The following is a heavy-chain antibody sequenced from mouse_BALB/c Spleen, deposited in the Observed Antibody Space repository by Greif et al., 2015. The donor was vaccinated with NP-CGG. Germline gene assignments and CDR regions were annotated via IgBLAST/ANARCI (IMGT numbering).Heavy chain of an antibody. D-gene: IGHD1-1*01. J-gene: IGHJ4*01. V-gene: IGHV1-18*01. CDR3: ARSDYYGSRGGDLGYYYAMDY. CDR2: INPNNGGT. Sequence: VQLKESGPELVKPGASVRISCKTSGYTFTEYTMHWVKQSHGKSLEWIGGINPNNGGTSYNQKFKGKATLTVDKSSSTAYMELRSLTSEDSAVYYCARSDYYGSRGGDLGYYYAMDYWGQGTSVTVSS. CDR1: GYTFTEYT.